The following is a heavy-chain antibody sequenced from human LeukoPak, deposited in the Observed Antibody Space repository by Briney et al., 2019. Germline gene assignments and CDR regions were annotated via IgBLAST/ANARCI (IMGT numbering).Heavy chain of an antibody. CDR1: GFTVSSKY. Sequence: GGSLRLSCAASGFTVSSKYMRWVRQAPRKGLEWVSVIYSGGSTYYADSVKGRFTISRDNSKNTVYLQMNSLRAEDTAVYYCARDCSASSSDYYPLGYWGQGTLVTVSS. CDR3: ARDCSASSSDYYPLGY. J-gene: IGHJ4*02. V-gene: IGHV3-66*01. D-gene: IGHD3-22*01. CDR2: IYSGGST.